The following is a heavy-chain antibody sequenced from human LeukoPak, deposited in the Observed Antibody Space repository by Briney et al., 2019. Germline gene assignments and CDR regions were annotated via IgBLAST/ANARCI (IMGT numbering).Heavy chain of an antibody. CDR1: GITFSSYA. J-gene: IGHJ3*02. Sequence: GGSLRLSCTASGITFSSYAMSWVRPAPGKGLEWISAISGSGSTSYYADYVKGRFTISRANSKNTLYLKMNSLRAEDTAVYYCAKDYDSSGYYLNAFDIWGQGTMVTVSS. CDR2: ISGSGSTS. D-gene: IGHD3-22*01. V-gene: IGHV3-23*01. CDR3: AKDYDSSGYYLNAFDI.